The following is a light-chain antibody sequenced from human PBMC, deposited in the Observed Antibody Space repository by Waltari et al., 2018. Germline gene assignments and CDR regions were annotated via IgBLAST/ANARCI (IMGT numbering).Light chain of an antibody. J-gene: IGKJ5*01. CDR1: QTLLYSSNNKNY. CDR2: WAS. Sequence: DIVMTQSPDSLAVSLGERATINCKSSQTLLYSSNNKNYLAWYQQKPGQPPKLLIYWASARESGVPDRCSGSGSGTEVTLTISSLQAEDVAVYYCQQYYSTPPTFGQGTRLEIK. CDR3: QQYYSTPPT. V-gene: IGKV4-1*01.